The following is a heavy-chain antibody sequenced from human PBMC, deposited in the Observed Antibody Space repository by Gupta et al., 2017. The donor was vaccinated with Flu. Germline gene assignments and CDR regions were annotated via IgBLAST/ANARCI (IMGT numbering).Heavy chain of an antibody. CDR3: ARGQLRFRSDYYGMDV. CDR2: IKQDGSEK. D-gene: IGHD3-3*01. J-gene: IGHJ6*02. V-gene: IGHV3-7*01. CDR1: GFPFSSYW. Sequence: EVQLVESGGGWVQPGGSLRLSCAASGFPFSSYWMSWVRQAPGKGLEWVANIKQDGSEKYYVDSVKGRFTISRDNAKNSLYLQMNSLRAEDTAVYYCARGQLRFRSDYYGMDVWGQGTTVTVSS.